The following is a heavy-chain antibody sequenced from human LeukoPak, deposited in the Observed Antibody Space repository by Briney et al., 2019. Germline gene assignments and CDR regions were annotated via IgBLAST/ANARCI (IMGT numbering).Heavy chain of an antibody. CDR3: ARGGSTSCYTGYCYYYMDV. V-gene: IGHV1-8*03. D-gene: IGHD2-2*02. CDR2: MNPNSGNT. CDR1: GYTFTSYD. J-gene: IGHJ6*03. Sequence: ASVKVSCKASGYTFTSYDINWVRQDTGQGLEWMGWMNPNSGNTGYAQKFQGRVTITRNTSISTAYVEMSSLRSEDTAVYYCARGGSTSCYTGYCYYYMDVWGKGTTVTVSS.